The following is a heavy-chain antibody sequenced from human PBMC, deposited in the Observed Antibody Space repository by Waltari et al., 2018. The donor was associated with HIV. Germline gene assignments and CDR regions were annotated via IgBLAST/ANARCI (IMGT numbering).Heavy chain of an antibody. Sequence: RLQESGPRLVKPSETLSLTCSVSGDSVKNNSYYWSWIRQPPGKGPEWLGSTYHSGGTKYHPSLKGRITILVDTSNNQFSLELTSVTAADTAVYFCARLGLYKHIGWFDPWGQGTLVTVSS. CDR3: ARLGLYKHIGWFDP. CDR1: GDSVKNNSYY. CDR2: TYHSGGT. V-gene: IGHV4-39*01. D-gene: IGHD2-21*01. J-gene: IGHJ5*02.